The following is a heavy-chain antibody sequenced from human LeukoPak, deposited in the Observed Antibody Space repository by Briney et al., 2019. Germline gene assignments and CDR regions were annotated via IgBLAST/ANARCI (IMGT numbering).Heavy chain of an antibody. CDR2: IKPDGSEK. CDR1: GLTFGSYW. CDR3: ARGRMAVAGSYEY. V-gene: IGHV3-7*05. J-gene: IGHJ4*02. D-gene: IGHD6-19*01. Sequence: GGSLRLSCAASGLTFGSYWMTWVRLAPGKGLECVANIKPDGSEKHYVDSVEGRFTISRDNAKNSLFLEMNSLRAEDTAVYYCARGRMAVAGSYEYWGQGTLVTVSS.